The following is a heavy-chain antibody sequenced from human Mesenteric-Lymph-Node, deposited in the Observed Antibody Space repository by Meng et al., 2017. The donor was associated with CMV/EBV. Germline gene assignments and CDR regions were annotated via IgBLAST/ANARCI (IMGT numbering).Heavy chain of an antibody. CDR2: ISYDGSNK. J-gene: IGHJ5*02. D-gene: IGHD1-14*01. V-gene: IGHV3-30-3*01. CDR3: ARGYGHL. Sequence: GESLKISCAASGFTFSSYAMHWVRQAPGKGLEWVAVISYDGSNKYYADSVKGRFTISRDNSKNTLYLQMNSLRAEDTAVYYCARGYGHLWGQGTLVTVSS. CDR1: GFTFSSYA.